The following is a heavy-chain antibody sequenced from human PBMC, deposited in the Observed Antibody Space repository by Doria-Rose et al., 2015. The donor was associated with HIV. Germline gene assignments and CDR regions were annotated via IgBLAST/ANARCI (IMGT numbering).Heavy chain of an antibody. J-gene: IGHJ4*02. Sequence: EVQLVESGGGLVRPGGSLRLSCATSGFTFSSHRINRVRQAPGKGLEWVSSISSTSAYINYADSVRGRFTISRDNARNSLYLQMDSLRAEDTAIYYCATGVTLDYWGQGTLVTVSS. V-gene: IGHV3-21*01. D-gene: IGHD3-10*01. CDR2: ISSTSAYI. CDR1: GFTFSSHR. CDR3: ATGVTLDY.